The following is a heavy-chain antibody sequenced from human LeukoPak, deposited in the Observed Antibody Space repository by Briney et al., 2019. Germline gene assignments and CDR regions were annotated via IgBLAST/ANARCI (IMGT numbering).Heavy chain of an antibody. D-gene: IGHD6-13*01. J-gene: IGHJ4*02. V-gene: IGHV1-69*13. CDR3: ARGREKQQLYFDY. Sequence: SVKVSCKASGGTYSSYAISWVRQAPGQGLEWMGGIIPIFGTANYAQKFQGRVTITADESTSTAYMELSSLRSEDTAVYYCARGREKQQLYFDYWGQGTLVTVSS. CDR1: GGTYSSYA. CDR2: IIPIFGTA.